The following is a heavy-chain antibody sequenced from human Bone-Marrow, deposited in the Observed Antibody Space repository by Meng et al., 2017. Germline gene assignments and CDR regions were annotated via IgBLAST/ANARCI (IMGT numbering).Heavy chain of an antibody. Sequence: EVQLLESGGGLVQPGGSLRLSCAASGFPLRSYAMTWVRQAPGKGLEWVSAISDSGGSTYYADSVKGRFTISRDNSKNTLYLQMNSLRAEDTAVYYCAKGAEEFDYWGQGTLVTVSS. CDR1: GFPLRSYA. V-gene: IGHV3-23*01. CDR2: ISDSGGST. J-gene: IGHJ4*02. CDR3: AKGAEEFDY.